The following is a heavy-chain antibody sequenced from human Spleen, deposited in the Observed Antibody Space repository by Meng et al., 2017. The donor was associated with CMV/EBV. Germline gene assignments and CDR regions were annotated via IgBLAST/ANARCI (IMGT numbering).Heavy chain of an antibody. V-gene: IGHV4-34*01. CDR2: INYSGST. Sequence: AGYCGRISGVGVSWIRQPPGKALEWLGLINYSGSTNYSPSLKTRVTISVDTSKNQFSLTLSSVTAADTAVYYCARTYSGSYFSWFDPWGQGTLVTVSS. J-gene: IGHJ5*02. CDR1: CGRISGVG. CDR3: ARTYSGSYFSWFDP. D-gene: IGHD1-26*01.